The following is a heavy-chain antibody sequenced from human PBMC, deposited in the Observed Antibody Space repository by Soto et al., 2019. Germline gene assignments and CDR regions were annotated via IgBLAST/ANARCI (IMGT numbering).Heavy chain of an antibody. V-gene: IGHV3-21*01. D-gene: IGHD4-4*01. CDR1: GFTFSSYS. Sequence: KPGGSLRLSCAASGFTFSSYSMNWVRQAPGKGLEWVSSISSSSSYIYYADSVKGRFTISRDNAKNSLYLQTNSLRAEDTAVYYCARDHLDYSNYVGWFDPWGQGTLVTVSS. J-gene: IGHJ5*02. CDR3: ARDHLDYSNYVGWFDP. CDR2: ISSSSSYI.